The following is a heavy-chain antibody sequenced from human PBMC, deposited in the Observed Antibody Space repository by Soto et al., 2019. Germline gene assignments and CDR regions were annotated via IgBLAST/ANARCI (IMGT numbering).Heavy chain of an antibody. CDR1: GYTFNSYA. V-gene: IGHV1-3*01. D-gene: IGHD6-13*01. CDR3: ARDLAAAGTFDY. Sequence: SVKVSCKASGYTFNSYAMHWVRQAHGQRLEWMGWINAGNGNTKYSQKFQGRVTITRDTSASTAYMELSSLRSEDTAVYYCARDLAAAGTFDYWGQGTLVTVSS. J-gene: IGHJ4*02. CDR2: INAGNGNT.